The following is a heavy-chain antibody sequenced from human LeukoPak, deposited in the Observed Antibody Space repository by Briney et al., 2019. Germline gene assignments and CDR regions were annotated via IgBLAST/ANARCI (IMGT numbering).Heavy chain of an antibody. CDR3: ARGGCSGGYCHSITVTTEADY. CDR2: ISSSSSHI. CDR1: GLTFSSYA. V-gene: IGHV3-21*01. J-gene: IGHJ4*02. Sequence: GGSLRLSCAASGLTFSSYAMNWIRQAPGKGLEWVSSISSSSSHIYYVDSVKGRFTISRDNAKNSLYLQMNSLRAEDTAVYYCARGGCSGGYCHSITVTTEADYWGQGTLVTVSS. D-gene: IGHD2-15*01.